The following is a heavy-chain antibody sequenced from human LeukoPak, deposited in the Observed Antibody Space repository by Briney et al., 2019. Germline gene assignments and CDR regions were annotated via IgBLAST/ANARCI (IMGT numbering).Heavy chain of an antibody. V-gene: IGHV3-15*01. CDR1: GLTFSNAW. Sequence: GGSLRLSCAASGLTFSNAWMSWVRQAPGKGLEWVGRIKSKTDGGTTDYAAPVKGRFTISRDDSKNTLYLQMNSLRAEDTALYYCARRGAVPYFDSWGQGSLVTVSS. CDR2: IKSKTDGGTT. J-gene: IGHJ4*02. CDR3: ARRGAVPYFDS. D-gene: IGHD6-19*01.